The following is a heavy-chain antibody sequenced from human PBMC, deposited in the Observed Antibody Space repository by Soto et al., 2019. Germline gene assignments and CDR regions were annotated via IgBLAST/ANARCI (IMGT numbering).Heavy chain of an antibody. J-gene: IGHJ5*02. CDR1: GGSISSYC. V-gene: IGHV4-4*07. CDR3: ARVKEVGATGWFDP. D-gene: IGHD1-26*01. Sequence: SETLSLTCTVSGGSISSYCWTWIRQPAGKGLEWIGRIYTSGSTNYNPSLKSRVTMSVDTSKNQFALKLSSVTAADTAVYYCARVKEVGATGWFDPWGQGTLVTVSS. CDR2: IYTSGST.